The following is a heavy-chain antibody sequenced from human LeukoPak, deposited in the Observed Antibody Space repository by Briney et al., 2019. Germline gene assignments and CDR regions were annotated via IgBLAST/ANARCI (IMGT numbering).Heavy chain of an antibody. D-gene: IGHD3-3*01. J-gene: IGHJ4*02. CDR1: GGSISSYY. V-gene: IGHV4-4*07. CDR3: AYTYYDFWSGYFFDY. CDR2: IYTSGST. Sequence: SETLSLTCTVSGGSISSYYWSWIRQPAGEGLEWIGRIYTSGSTNYNPSLKSRVTMSVDTSKNQFSLKLSSVTAADTAVYYCAYTYYDFWSGYFFDYCGQGTLVTVSS.